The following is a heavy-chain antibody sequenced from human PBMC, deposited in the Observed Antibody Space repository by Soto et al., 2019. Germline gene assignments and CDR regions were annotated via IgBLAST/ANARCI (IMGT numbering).Heavy chain of an antibody. CDR2: ISSSSSYI. J-gene: IGHJ6*02. CDR3: ARGAAGEYYYYGMDV. V-gene: IGHV3-21*01. CDR1: GFTFSSYS. D-gene: IGHD6-13*01. Sequence: EVQLVESGGGLVKPGGSLRLSCAASGFTFSSYSMNWVRQAPGKGLEWVSSISSSSSYIYYADSVKGRFTISRDNAKNSLDLQMNSLRAEDTAVYYCARGAAGEYYYYGMDVWGQGTTVTVSS.